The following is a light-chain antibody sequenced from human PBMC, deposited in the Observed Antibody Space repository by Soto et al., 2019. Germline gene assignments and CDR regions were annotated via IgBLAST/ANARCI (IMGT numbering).Light chain of an antibody. CDR3: SSYTPTGALV. CDR1: ASDVGAYNY. CDR2: EVS. Sequence: QSALTQPASVSGSPGQSITISCTGTASDVGAYNYVSWYQQHPGKAPKLMIYEVSNRPSGVSNRFSGSKSGNTASLTISGLQAEDEADYYCSSYTPTGALVFGSGTKLTVL. J-gene: IGLJ6*01. V-gene: IGLV2-14*01.